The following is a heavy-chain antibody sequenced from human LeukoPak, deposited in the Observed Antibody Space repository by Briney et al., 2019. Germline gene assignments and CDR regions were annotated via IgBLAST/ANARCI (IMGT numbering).Heavy chain of an antibody. CDR3: ARDFMYGDYEREYYYMDV. D-gene: IGHD4-17*01. CDR1: GGSISSSSYY. Sequence: SETLSLTCTVSGGSISSSSYYWGWIRQPPGKGLEWIGSIYYSGSTYYNPSLKSRVTISVDTSKNQFSLKLSSVTAADTAVYYCARDFMYGDYEREYYYMDVWGKGTTVTVSS. V-gene: IGHV4-39*07. CDR2: IYYSGST. J-gene: IGHJ6*03.